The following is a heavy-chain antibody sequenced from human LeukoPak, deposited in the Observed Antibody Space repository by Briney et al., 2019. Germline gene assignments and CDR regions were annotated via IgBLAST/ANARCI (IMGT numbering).Heavy chain of an antibody. CDR2: INPNSGGT. V-gene: IGHV1-2*02. J-gene: IGHJ4*02. D-gene: IGHD5-18*01. CDR3: ARGGAAAGRRIQLWYPTGIP. Sequence: ASVKVSCKASGYTFTGYYIHWVRQAPGQGLEWMGWINPNSGGTNYAQKFQGRVTMTRDTSISTAYMELSRLRSDDTAVYYCARGGAAAGRRIQLWYPTGIPWGQGTLVTVSS. CDR1: GYTFTGYY.